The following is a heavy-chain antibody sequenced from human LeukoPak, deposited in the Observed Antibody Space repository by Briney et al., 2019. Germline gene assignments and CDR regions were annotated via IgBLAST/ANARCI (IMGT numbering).Heavy chain of an antibody. D-gene: IGHD2-15*01. J-gene: IGHJ1*01. CDR2: ISGSGGST. CDR3: AKGVVAGPAEYFQH. CDR1: GFTFSSYA. V-gene: IGHV3-23*01. Sequence: GGSLRLSCAASGFTFSSYAMSWVRQAPGKGLEWVSAISGSGGSTYYAASVKGRFTISRDNSKNTLYLQMNSLRAEDTAVYYCAKGVVAGPAEYFQHWGQGTLVTVSS.